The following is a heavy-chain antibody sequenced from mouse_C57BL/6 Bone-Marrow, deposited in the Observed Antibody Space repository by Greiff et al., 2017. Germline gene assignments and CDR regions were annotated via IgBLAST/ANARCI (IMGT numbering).Heavy chain of an antibody. V-gene: IGHV1-69*01. J-gene: IGHJ1*03. CDR3: ARGDRYFDV. CDR2: IDPSDSYT. Sequence: QVQLQQPGAELVMPGASVKLSCKASGYTFTSYWMHWVKQRPGQGLEWIGEIDPSDSYTNYNQKFKGKSTLTVDKSSSTAYMQLSSLTSEDSAVYYCARGDRYFDVGGTGTTVTVSS. CDR1: GYTFTSYW.